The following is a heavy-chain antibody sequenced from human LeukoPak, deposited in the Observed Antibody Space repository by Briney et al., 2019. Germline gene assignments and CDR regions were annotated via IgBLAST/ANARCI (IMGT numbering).Heavy chain of an antibody. D-gene: IGHD5/OR15-5a*01. CDR1: GFTFSSYE. Sequence: GGSLRLSCAASGFTFSSYEMNWVRQAPGKGLEWVSYISSSGSTIYYADSVKGRFTISRDNAKNSLYLQMNSLRAEDTAVYYCARDFVSMIRNDAFDIWGQGTMVTVSS. CDR2: ISSSGSTI. V-gene: IGHV3-48*03. CDR3: ARDFVSMIRNDAFDI. J-gene: IGHJ3*02.